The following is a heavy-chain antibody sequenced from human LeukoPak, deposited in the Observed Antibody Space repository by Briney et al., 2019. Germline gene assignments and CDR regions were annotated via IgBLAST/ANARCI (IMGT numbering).Heavy chain of an antibody. D-gene: IGHD2-15*01. CDR2: INAYNGNT. J-gene: IGHJ3*02. CDR1: GYTFTSYG. CDR3: ARDRQEDIVVVVAAFDDAFDI. V-gene: IGHV1-18*01. Sequence: ASVKVSCKASGYTFTSYGISWVRQAPGQGLEWMGWINAYNGNTNYAQKLQGRVTMTTDTSTSTAYMELRSLRSDDTAVYYCARDRQEDIVVVVAAFDDAFDIWGQGTMVTVSS.